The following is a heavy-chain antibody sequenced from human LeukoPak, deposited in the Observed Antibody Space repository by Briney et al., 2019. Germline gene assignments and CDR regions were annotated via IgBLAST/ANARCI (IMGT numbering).Heavy chain of an antibody. J-gene: IGHJ5*02. V-gene: IGHV3-23*01. CDR3: AKDRVSPGFNWFDP. D-gene: IGHD2/OR15-2a*01. CDR1: GVIISSYA. Sequence: GGSMRLSCAAYGVIISSYAMSWVRQAPGKGLEWVRAINARGDNTYYADFVKGWFTISRDNSKSTVYLQMNSLRTEDTAVYYCAKDRVSPGFNWFDPWGQGTLVTVSS. CDR2: INARGDNT.